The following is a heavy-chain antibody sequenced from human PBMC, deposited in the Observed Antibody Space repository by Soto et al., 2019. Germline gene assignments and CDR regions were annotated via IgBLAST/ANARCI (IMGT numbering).Heavy chain of an antibody. J-gene: IGHJ5*02. CDR3: ARVFPIAAAAINWFDP. D-gene: IGHD6-13*01. CDR2: IYYTGRT. CDR1: GGSISNYY. Sequence: SETLSLTCTVSGGSISNYYWSWIRQPPGKGLEWIGYIYYTGRTNYNASLKSRVTISVDTSKNQFSLKLSSVTAADTAVYYCARVFPIAAAAINWFDPWGQGTLVTVSS. V-gene: IGHV4-59*12.